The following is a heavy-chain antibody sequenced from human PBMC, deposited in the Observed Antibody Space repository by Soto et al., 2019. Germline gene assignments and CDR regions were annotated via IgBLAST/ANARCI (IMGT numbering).Heavy chain of an antibody. V-gene: IGHV3-33*01. D-gene: IGHD1-26*01. Sequence: QVQLVEPGGGVVQPGRSLRLSCAASGFTFSSYGMHWVRQAPGKGLEWVAVIWYDGSNKYYADSVKGRFTISRDNSKNTLYLQMNSLRAEDTAVYYCVRVGELPSYFDYWGQGTLVTVSS. J-gene: IGHJ4*02. CDR1: GFTFSSYG. CDR2: IWYDGSNK. CDR3: VRVGELPSYFDY.